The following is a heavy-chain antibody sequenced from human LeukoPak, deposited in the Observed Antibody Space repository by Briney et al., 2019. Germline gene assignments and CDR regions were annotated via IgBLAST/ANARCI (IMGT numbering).Heavy chain of an antibody. CDR3: ASRLEWPPGGAFDT. CDR1: GGSIGSYY. CDR2: IYYTGSL. V-gene: IGHV4-59*01. Sequence: SETLSLTCTASGGSIGSYYWSWIRQPPGKGLEWIGYIYYTGSLNYNPSLMSRVTISVDTSKDQFSLKLSSVTAADTAVYYCASRLEWPPGGAFDTWGQGTMVTVSS. D-gene: IGHD3-3*01. J-gene: IGHJ3*02.